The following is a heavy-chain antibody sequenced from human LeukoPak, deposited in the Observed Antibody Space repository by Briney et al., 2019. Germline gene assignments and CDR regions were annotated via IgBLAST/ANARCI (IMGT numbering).Heavy chain of an antibody. V-gene: IGHV5-51*01. D-gene: IGHD3-10*01. CDR1: GYSFTSYW. CDR3: ARHGALLWFGELLSGRFDP. J-gene: IGHJ5*02. Sequence: GESLKISCKGSGYSFTSYWIGWVRQMPGKGLEWMGIIYPGDSDTRYSPSFQGQVTISADKSISTAYLQWSSLKASDTAMYYCARHGALLWFGELLSGRFDPWGQGTLVTVPS. CDR2: IYPGDSDT.